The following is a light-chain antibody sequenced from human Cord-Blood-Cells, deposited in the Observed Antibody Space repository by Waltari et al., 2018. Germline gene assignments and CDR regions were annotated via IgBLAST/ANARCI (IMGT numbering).Light chain of an antibody. CDR2: DVS. CDR1: SSYVGGYNY. Sequence: QSALTQPASVSGYPGQLLTISCTGTSSYVGGYNYVSWYQQHPGKAPKLMIYDVSNRPSGVSSRFAGSKSGNTASLTISGLQAEDEADYYCSSYTSSSTLVFGGGTKLAVL. CDR3: SSYTSSSTLV. J-gene: IGLJ3*02. V-gene: IGLV2-14*03.